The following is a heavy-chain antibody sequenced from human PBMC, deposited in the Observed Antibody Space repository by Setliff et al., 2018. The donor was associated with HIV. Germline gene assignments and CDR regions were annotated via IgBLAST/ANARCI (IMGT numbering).Heavy chain of an antibody. CDR1: GFTFSSYG. D-gene: IGHD3-10*01. CDR3: TRYGSGPTY. Sequence: GGSLRLSCAASGFTFSSYGMHWVRQAPGKGLEWVAVIWYDGSNKYYADSVKGRFTISRDNSRNTLYLYMSSLRPEDTAVYYCTRYGSGPTYWGQGIRVTVSS. J-gene: IGHJ4*02. V-gene: IGHV3-33*08. CDR2: IWYDGSNK.